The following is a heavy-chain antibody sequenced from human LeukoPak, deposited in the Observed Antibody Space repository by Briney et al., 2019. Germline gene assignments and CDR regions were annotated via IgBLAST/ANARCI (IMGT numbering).Heavy chain of an antibody. CDR1: GGSISRYY. J-gene: IGHJ4*02. CDR2: IYYSGST. D-gene: IGHD5-18*01. CDR3: ARGGYSYGSFDY. Sequence: SETLSLTCTVSGGSISRYYWSWIRQPPGKGLEWIGYIYYSGSTNYNPSLKSRVTISVDTSKNQFSLKLSSVTAADTAVYYCARGGYSYGSFDYWGQGTLVTVSS. V-gene: IGHV4-59*01.